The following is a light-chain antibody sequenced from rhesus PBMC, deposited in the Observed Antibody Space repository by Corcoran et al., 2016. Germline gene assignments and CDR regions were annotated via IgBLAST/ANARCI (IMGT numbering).Light chain of an antibody. CDR3: PQYSSAPFT. V-gene: IGKV1-21*01. CDR2: KAA. Sequence: DIQMTQSPSSLSASVGDRVTITCRASQGISSWLAWYQQKPGKAPKLLNYKAASLQGGVPSRFSGNGSGTDFTLTIRSLQPEDFTTYYCPQYSSAPFTFGPGTKLDIK. CDR1: QGISSW. J-gene: IGKJ3*01.